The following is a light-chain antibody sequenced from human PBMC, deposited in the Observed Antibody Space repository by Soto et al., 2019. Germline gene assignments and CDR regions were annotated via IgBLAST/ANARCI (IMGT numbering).Light chain of an antibody. Sequence: IQVTQSPSSLSASVGDRGTITCQASQDISTYLNLYQQKPGKAPKLLIYDASILETGVPSRFRGSGSGTDFTFTISSLQPEDIATYYCQHFATLLLTFGGVTKVEIK. CDR2: DAS. V-gene: IGKV1-33*01. CDR1: QDISTY. CDR3: QHFATLLLT. J-gene: IGKJ4*01.